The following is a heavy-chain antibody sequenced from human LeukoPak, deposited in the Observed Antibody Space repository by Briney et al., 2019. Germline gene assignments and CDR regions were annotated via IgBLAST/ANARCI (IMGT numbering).Heavy chain of an antibody. D-gene: IGHD6-19*01. CDR1: GYTFTGYY. CDR2: INPNSGGT. CDR3: ARWIAVAGYITGDY. J-gene: IGHJ4*02. V-gene: IGHV1-2*02. Sequence: ASVKVSCKASGYTFTGYYMHWVRQAPGQGLEWMGWINPNSGGTNYAQKFQGRVTMTRDTSISTAYMELSRLRSDDTAVYYCARWIAVAGYITGDYWGQGTLVTVFS.